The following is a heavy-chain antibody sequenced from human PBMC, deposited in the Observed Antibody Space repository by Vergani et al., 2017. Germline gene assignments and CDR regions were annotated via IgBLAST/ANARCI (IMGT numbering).Heavy chain of an antibody. D-gene: IGHD3-16*01. V-gene: IGHV4-30-2*01. CDR1: GGSISSGGYS. CDR3: ERQFGVSQGVGAFET. J-gene: IGHJ3*02. CDR2: IYHSGST. Sequence: QLQLQESGSGLVKPSQTLSLTCAVSGGSISSGGYSWSWIRQPPGKGLEWIGYIYHSGSTYYNPSLKSRVTISVDRFKNQFSLRLTTLTAADTAVYYCERQFGVSQGVGAFETWGRGTEVSVSS.